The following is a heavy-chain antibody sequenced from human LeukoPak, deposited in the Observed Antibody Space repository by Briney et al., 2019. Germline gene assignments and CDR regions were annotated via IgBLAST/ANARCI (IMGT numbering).Heavy chain of an antibody. Sequence: ASVKVSCKASGYTFTSYDINWVRQATGQGLEWMGWMNPNSGNTGYAQKFQGRVTITRNTSISTAYMELSSLRSEDTAVYYCARGGSSGWGFSYWGQGTLVTVSS. D-gene: IGHD6-19*01. CDR3: ARGGSSGWGFSY. J-gene: IGHJ4*02. CDR2: MNPNSGNT. CDR1: GYTFTSYD. V-gene: IGHV1-8*03.